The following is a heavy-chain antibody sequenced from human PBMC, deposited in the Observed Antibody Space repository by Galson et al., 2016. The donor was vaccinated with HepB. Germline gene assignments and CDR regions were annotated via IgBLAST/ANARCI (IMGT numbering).Heavy chain of an antibody. V-gene: IGHV5-51*01. CDR1: GYTFTNYW. CDR2: IFPGDSHT. D-gene: IGHD4/OR15-4a*01. Sequence: QSGAEVKKPGESLKISCKGSGYTFTNYWIGWVRQMPGKGLEWMGIIFPGDSHTIYNPSFQGQVTISADKSISTAYLQWSSLKASDTAMYYCARPVDYGWFDPWGQGTLVTVSS. J-gene: IGHJ5*02. CDR3: ARPVDYGWFDP.